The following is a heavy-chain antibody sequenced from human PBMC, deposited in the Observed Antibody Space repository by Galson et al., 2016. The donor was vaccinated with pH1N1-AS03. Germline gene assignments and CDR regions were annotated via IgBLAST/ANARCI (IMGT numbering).Heavy chain of an antibody. D-gene: IGHD3-22*01. Sequence: SLRLSCAASAFSFSRHWMHWVRQAPGKGLVWVSRVSSDGCRTTYTDSVKGRFSISRDNAQNMLYLELNSLRDEDTALYFCAREGRVSESDGYYRPLDLWGQGAMVVVS. CDR3: AREGRVSESDGYYRPLDL. CDR1: AFSFSRHW. CDR2: VSSDGCRT. J-gene: IGHJ3*01. V-gene: IGHV3-74*03.